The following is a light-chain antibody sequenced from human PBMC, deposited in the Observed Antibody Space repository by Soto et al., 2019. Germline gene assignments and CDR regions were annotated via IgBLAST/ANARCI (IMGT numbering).Light chain of an antibody. J-gene: IGLJ1*01. V-gene: IGLV2-11*01. CDR2: DVS. CDR1: SSDVGGYNY. CDR3: CSYAGSYTYV. Sequence: QSALTQPRSVSGSPGQSVTISCTGTSSDVGGYNYVSWYQHHPGKAPKVMIYDVSKRPSGVPDRFSGSKSGNTASLTISGLQAEDEADYYCCSYAGSYTYVFGTGIKLTVL.